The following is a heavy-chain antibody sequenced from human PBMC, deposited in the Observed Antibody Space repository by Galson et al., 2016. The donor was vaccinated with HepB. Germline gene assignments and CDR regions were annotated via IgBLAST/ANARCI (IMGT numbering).Heavy chain of an antibody. Sequence: LRLSCAASGFIVSSNDMSWVRQAPGKGLEWVSRINTDGSSTSYADSVKGRFTISRDNAKNTLYLQMNSLRAEDTAVYYCARGGSRPIDYWGQGTLVTVSS. D-gene: IGHD1-26*01. CDR1: GFIVSSND. V-gene: IGHV3-74*01. CDR3: ARGGSRPIDY. CDR2: INTDGSST. J-gene: IGHJ4*02.